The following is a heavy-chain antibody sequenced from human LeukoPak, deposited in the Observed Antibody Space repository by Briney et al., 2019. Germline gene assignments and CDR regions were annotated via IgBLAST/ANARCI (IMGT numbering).Heavy chain of an antibody. V-gene: IGHV3-23*01. CDR1: GFTFDTHA. CDR3: AKVPGYIGSPYFFDY. CDR2: MSGHGHNV. D-gene: IGHD3-10*01. Sequence: GGSLRLSCAASGFTFDTHAMSWVRQAPGKGLEWISTMSGHGHNVYYADSVKGRFTISRDNSKNTLYLHMNSLRAEDTAIYYCAKVPGYIGSPYFFDYWGQGALVHVSP. J-gene: IGHJ4*02.